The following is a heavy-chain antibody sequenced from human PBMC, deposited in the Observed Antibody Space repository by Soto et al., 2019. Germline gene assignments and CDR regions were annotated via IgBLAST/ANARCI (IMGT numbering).Heavy chain of an antibody. CDR3: ARSPRGQDYDYGMDV. J-gene: IGHJ6*02. CDR1: GGTFSSYA. D-gene: IGHD5-12*01. V-gene: IGHV1-69*12. CDR2: IIPIFGTA. Sequence: QVQLVQSGAEVKKPGSSVKVSCKASGGTFSSYAINWVRQAPGQGLEWMGGIIPIFGTADYAQKFQGRVTIIADESTTTAYMELSSLRSEDTAVYYCARSPRGQDYDYGMDVWGQGTTVTVSS.